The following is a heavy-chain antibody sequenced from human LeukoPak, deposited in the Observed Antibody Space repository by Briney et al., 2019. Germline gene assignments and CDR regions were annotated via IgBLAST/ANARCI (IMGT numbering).Heavy chain of an antibody. Sequence: GASVKVSCKASGYTFTSYGISWVRQAPGQGLEWMGWISAYNGNTNYAQKLQGRVTMTTDTSTSTAYMELRSLRSDDTAVYYCARDQIYCGGDCYGMSWYFDLWGRGTLVTVSS. J-gene: IGHJ2*01. V-gene: IGHV1-18*01. CDR1: GYTFTSYG. CDR2: ISAYNGNT. D-gene: IGHD2-21*02. CDR3: ARDQIYCGGDCYGMSWYFDL.